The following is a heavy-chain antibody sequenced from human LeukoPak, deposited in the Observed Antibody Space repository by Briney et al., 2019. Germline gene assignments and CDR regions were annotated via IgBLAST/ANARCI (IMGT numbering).Heavy chain of an antibody. V-gene: IGHV1-69*13. CDR3: ARNNYDFWSGYPSNYYYMDV. CDR2: IIPIFGTA. Sequence: SVKVSCKASGGTFISYAISWVRQAPGQGLEWMGGIIPIFGTANYAQKFQGRVTITADESTSTAYMELSSLRSEDTAVYYCARNNYDFWSGYPSNYYYMDVWGKGTTVTVSS. J-gene: IGHJ6*03. D-gene: IGHD3-3*01. CDR1: GGTFISYA.